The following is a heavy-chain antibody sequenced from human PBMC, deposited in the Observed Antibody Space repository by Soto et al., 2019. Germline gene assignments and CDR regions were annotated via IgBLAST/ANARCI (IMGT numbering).Heavy chain of an antibody. Sequence: SETLSLTCAVSGYPISSGYYWGWIRQPPGKGLEWMGSIYHSGSTYYNPSLKSRVTISVDTSKNQFSLKLSSVTAADTAVYYCARESYGSGSYYTSLYSYYYGMDVWGQGTTVTVSS. CDR1: GYPISSGYY. J-gene: IGHJ6*02. CDR3: ARESYGSGSYYTSLYSYYYGMDV. CDR2: IYHSGST. D-gene: IGHD3-10*01. V-gene: IGHV4-38-2*02.